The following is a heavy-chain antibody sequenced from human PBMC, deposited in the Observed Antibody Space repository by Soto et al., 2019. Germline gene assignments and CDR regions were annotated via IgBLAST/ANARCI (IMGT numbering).Heavy chain of an antibody. Sequence: GGSLRLSCAASGFSFSKYGMYWVRQAPGKGLEYVAFIRTDGSNQYYGDSVKGRVTISRDNSKNMLYLQMNSLRVEDTAVYLCARDGPHYDIDYWGQGT. CDR1: GFSFSKYG. V-gene: IGHV3-33*07. CDR2: IRTDGSNQ. J-gene: IGHJ4*02. D-gene: IGHD3-16*01. CDR3: ARDGPHYDIDY.